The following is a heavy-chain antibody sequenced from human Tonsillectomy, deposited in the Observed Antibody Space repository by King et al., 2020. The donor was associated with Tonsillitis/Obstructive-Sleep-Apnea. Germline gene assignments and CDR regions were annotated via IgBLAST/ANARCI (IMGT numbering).Heavy chain of an antibody. CDR2: IYYSGRT. CDR1: CGSISRSSYY. V-gene: IGHV4-39*01. Sequence: LQLQESVPGLVKPSETLSLTGTVSCGSISRSSYYWGGSRQPPRKGLERIWSIYYSGRTYHHPSLKSRVTISVATSKNQYSLKLSSVTAADTAVYYCARRVKLFFFDYWGQGTLVTVSS. CDR3: ARRVKLFFFDY. D-gene: IGHD3-16*01. J-gene: IGHJ4*02.